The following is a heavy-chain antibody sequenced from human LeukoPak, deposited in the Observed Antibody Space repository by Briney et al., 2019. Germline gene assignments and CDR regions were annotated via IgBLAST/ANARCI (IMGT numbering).Heavy chain of an antibody. Sequence: PAETLSLTCTVSGVSISSYYWSWVRQPPGKGLEWIGYIYYSGSTDYNPSLKSRVTISVDTSKNQFSLKLSSVTAADTAVYYCARAPSRAPNVWFDPWGQGTLVTVSS. CDR2: IYYSGST. J-gene: IGHJ5*02. V-gene: IGHV4-59*01. CDR1: GVSISSYY. CDR3: ARAPSRAPNVWFDP.